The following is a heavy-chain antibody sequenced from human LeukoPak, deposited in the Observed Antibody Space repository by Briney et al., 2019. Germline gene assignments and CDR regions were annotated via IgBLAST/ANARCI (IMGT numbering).Heavy chain of an antibody. CDR2: VDYGGST. V-gene: IGHV4-39*02. CDR3: TRSAGLNFDY. D-gene: IGHD3-3*01. Sequence: PSETLSLTCTVSDDSINNNGYFWGWIRQPPGRGLEWIGNVDYGGSTFYNPSLKSRLIISVDTSKNLFSLNLTSMTAADTAVYFCTRSAGLNFDYWGQGTLVTVSS. CDR1: DDSINNNGYF. J-gene: IGHJ4*02.